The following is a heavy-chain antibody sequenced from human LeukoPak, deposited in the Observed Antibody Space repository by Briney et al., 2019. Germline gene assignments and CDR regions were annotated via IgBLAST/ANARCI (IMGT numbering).Heavy chain of an antibody. CDR3: TRDLMDYDVSTGLHHYYMDV. V-gene: IGHV3-30*07. CDR1: GFTFSQYA. Sequence: GTSLRLSCAASGFTFSQYAMHWVRQAPGKGLEWVAVMSYDGFVQYYADSVRGRFTISRDNAKNTLYLQMNTLRVEDTAVYYCTRDLMDYDVSTGLHHYYMDVWGQGTTVTVSS. J-gene: IGHJ6*02. CDR2: MSYDGFVQ. D-gene: IGHD3-9*01.